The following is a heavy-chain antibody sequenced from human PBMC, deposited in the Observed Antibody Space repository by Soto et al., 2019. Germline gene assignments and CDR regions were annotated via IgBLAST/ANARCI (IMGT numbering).Heavy chain of an antibody. J-gene: IGHJ4*02. V-gene: IGHV3-48*02. CDR3: LNGDYY. Sequence: EVHLVESGGGLVQPGGPLRLSCAASGFTFSTHAMYWVRQAPGRGLEWVSYISRSGDTAYYADSVQGRFTVSRDNDLNLMFLQMNSLREEDTAVYYCLNGDYYGGQGTLVTVST. D-gene: IGHD4-17*01. CDR2: ISRSGDTA. CDR1: GFTFSTHA.